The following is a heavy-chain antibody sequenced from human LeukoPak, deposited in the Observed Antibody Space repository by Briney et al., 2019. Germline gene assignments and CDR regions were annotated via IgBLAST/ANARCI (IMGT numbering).Heavy chain of an antibody. D-gene: IGHD5-18*01. CDR2: IRYDGSNK. J-gene: IGHJ4*02. CDR3: ALGQLWDFDY. Sequence: GGSLRLSCAASGFTFSSYGMHWVRQAPGKGLEWVAFIRYDGSNKYYADSVKGRFTISRDNSKNTLYLQMNSLRAEDTAVYYSALGQLWDFDYWGQGTLVTVSS. CDR1: GFTFSSYG. V-gene: IGHV3-30*02.